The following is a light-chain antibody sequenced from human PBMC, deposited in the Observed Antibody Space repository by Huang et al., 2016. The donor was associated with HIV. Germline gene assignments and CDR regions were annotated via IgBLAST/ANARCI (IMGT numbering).Light chain of an antibody. J-gene: IGKJ3*01. CDR1: QGISNY. CDR3: QNYDSAPFT. CDR2: AAF. V-gene: IGKV1-27*01. Sequence: DIQMTQSPSSLSASVGERVTITCRASQGISNYLAWYQQKPGKIPKLLIYAAFTLQSGVPSRFSGSGSGTDFILTISSLQPEDVATYYCQNYDSAPFTFGPGTKVDIK.